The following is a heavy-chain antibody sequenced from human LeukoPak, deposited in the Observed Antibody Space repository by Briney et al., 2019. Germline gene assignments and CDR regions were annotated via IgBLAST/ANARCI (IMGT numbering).Heavy chain of an antibody. CDR1: GYTFTSYG. CDR2: INPTSGST. D-gene: IGHD2-8*01. V-gene: IGHV1-46*01. J-gene: IGHJ4*02. Sequence: VASVKVSCKASGYTFTSYGISWVRQAPGQGLEWMAIINPTSGSTSYAQKFQGRVTMTRDMSTSTVYMELSKDTAMYYCARDPSPYCTNHVCYPNYYFDYWGQGTLVTVSS. CDR3: ARDPSPYCTNHVCYPNYYFDY.